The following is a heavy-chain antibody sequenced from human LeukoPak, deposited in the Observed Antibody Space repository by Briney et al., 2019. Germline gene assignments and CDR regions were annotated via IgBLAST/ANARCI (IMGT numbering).Heavy chain of an antibody. Sequence: GGSLRLSCAASGFTFSDYGMNWVRQAPGKGLEWVSYVSISSSISSTTTKHYADSVKGRFTISRDNAKNSLYLQMNSLRAEDTAVYYCARIYSSGSYSYYYYGLDVWGQGTTVTVSS. CDR3: ARIYSSGSYSYYYYGLDV. CDR1: GFTFSDYG. CDR2: VSISSSISSTTTK. D-gene: IGHD3-10*01. V-gene: IGHV3-48*04. J-gene: IGHJ6*02.